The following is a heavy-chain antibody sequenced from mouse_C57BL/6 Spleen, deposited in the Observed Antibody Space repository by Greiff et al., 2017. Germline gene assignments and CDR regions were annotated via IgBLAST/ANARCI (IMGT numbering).Heavy chain of an antibody. V-gene: IGHV5-9*01. J-gene: IGHJ4*01. CDR3: ARHYDYDDGYYAMDY. CDR1: GFTFSSYT. CDR2: ISGGGGNT. Sequence: EVMLVESGGGLVKPGGSLKLSCAASGFTFSSYTMSWVRQTPEKRLEWVATISGGGGNTYYPDSVKGRFTISRDNAKNTLYLQMSSLRSEDTALYYCARHYDYDDGYYAMDYWGQGTSVTVSS. D-gene: IGHD2-4*01.